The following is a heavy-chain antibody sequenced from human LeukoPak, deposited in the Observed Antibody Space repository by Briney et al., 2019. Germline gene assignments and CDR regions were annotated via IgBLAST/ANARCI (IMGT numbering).Heavy chain of an antibody. V-gene: IGHV3-48*04. CDR3: ARGGNIGYNYNAFDI. J-gene: IGHJ3*02. Sequence: PGGSLRLSCTASGFTFSNYNMNWVRQAPGGGLEWVSYISSSSNTIYYADSVRGRFTISRDNPKNSLYLQMNGLRAEDTAVYYCARGGNIGYNYNAFDIWGQGTMVTVSS. D-gene: IGHD3-22*01. CDR1: GFTFSNYN. CDR2: ISSSSNTI.